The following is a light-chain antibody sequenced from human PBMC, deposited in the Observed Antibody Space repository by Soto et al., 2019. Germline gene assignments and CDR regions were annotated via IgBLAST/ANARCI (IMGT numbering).Light chain of an antibody. CDR2: DDT. CDR1: NIETKG. J-gene: IGLJ3*02. CDR3: QVWDTYTLSGV. V-gene: IGLV3-21*02. Sequence: SYELTQPPSVSVAPGQTASITCGGDNIETKGVHWYQRKPGQAPILVVYDDTDRPSGIPDRFSGSNSGNTATLTISRVEAGDEADDYCQVWDTYTLSGVFGGGTKLTVL.